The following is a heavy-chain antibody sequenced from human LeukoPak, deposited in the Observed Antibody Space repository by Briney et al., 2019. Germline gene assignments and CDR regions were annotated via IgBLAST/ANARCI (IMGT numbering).Heavy chain of an antibody. CDR3: ARPASQFYYYHMDV. J-gene: IGHJ6*02. CDR2: IGGNGGST. CDR1: GFTFSSYA. Sequence: GGSLRLSCAASGFTFSSYAMSWVRQAPGKGLEWVSGIGGNGGSTYYADSAKGRFTISRDNSKNTLYLLMDSLRADDTAVYYCARPASQFYYYHMDVWGQGTTVTVSS. D-gene: IGHD2-2*01. V-gene: IGHV3-23*01.